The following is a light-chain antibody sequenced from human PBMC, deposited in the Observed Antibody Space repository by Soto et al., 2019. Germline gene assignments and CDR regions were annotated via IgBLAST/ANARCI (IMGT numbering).Light chain of an antibody. Sequence: QSVVTQPPSASGTPGQRVTIACSGSSSNIGRNTVHWYQQLPGTTPKLLIYSNDQRPSGVPDRFSGSKSGSSASLAISGLQPEDEADYYCAAWDDSLNGVVFGGGTKLTVL. CDR1: SSNIGRNT. CDR3: AAWDDSLNGVV. V-gene: IGLV1-44*01. J-gene: IGLJ2*01. CDR2: SND.